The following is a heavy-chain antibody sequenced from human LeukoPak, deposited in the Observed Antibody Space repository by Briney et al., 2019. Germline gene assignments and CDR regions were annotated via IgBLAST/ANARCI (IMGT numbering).Heavy chain of an antibody. CDR1: GGSISIYR. CDR2: IDTSGNT. CDR3: ARGIVRGVSAPDI. Sequence: SETLSLTCTLSGGSISIYRWSWIRQPAGKGLERMGRIDTSGNTNYNPSLNGRVTMSVDTSKTQFYLNLRSVTAADTAIYYCARGIVRGVSAPDIWGRGTMVTVSS. D-gene: IGHD3-10*01. V-gene: IGHV4-4*07. J-gene: IGHJ3*02.